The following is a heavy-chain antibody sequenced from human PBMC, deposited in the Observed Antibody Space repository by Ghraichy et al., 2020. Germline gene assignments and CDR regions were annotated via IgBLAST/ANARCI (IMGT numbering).Heavy chain of an antibody. CDR1: GYTFTSYA. D-gene: IGHD5-18*01. CDR2: INAGNSNT. CDR3: ARGYSYGYVASGY. V-gene: IGHV1-3*01. Sequence: ASVKVSCKASGYTFTSYAMHWVRQAPGQRLEWMGWINAGNSNTKYSQKFQGRVTITRDTSASTAYMELSSLRSEDTAVYYCARGYSYGYVASGYWGQGTLVTVSS. J-gene: IGHJ4*02.